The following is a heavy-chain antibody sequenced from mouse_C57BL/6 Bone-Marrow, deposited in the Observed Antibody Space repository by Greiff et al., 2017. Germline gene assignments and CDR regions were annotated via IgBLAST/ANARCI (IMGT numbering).Heavy chain of an antibody. V-gene: IGHV1-31*01. CDR2: IYPYNGVS. CDR1: GYSFTGYY. CDR3: ARSELQYDFDY. D-gene: IGHD5-1-1*01. J-gene: IGHJ2*01. Sequence: EVQRVESGPELVKPGASVKISCKASGYSFTGYYMHWVKQSPGNILDWIGYIYPYNGVSSYNQKFKGKATLTVDKSSSTDYMELRSLTSEDSAGYCGARSELQYDFDYWGQGTTLTVSS.